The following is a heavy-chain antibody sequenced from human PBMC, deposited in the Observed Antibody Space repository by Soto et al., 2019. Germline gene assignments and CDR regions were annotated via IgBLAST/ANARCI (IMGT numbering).Heavy chain of an antibody. CDR3: VRDYFGPGPY. CDR2: IKEDGTQT. CDR1: GFSLSGFW. V-gene: IGHV3-7*04. J-gene: IGHJ4*01. D-gene: IGHD3-10*01. Sequence: DVQVVESGGDLVQPGGSLRLSCVVSGFSLSGFWMSWVRQAPGKGLEWVANIKEDGTQTYYVDSVKGRFTISRDNAKNSLFLQRNSLRVEDTAVYYCVRDYFGPGPYWGQGTLVTVSS.